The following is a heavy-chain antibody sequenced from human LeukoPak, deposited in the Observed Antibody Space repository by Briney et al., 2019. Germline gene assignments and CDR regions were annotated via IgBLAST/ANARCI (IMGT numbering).Heavy chain of an antibody. CDR2: IRVDNGNT. CDR3: VRDWGYSVDY. Sequence: ASVKVSCKASGYTFSSYGISWVRQAPGEGLKWMGWIRVDNGNTKYAQKLQGRVTMTTDTSTSTAYMELRSLTSDDTAVYYCVRDWGYSVDYWGQGTLVTVSS. J-gene: IGHJ4*02. V-gene: IGHV1-18*01. D-gene: IGHD4-11*01. CDR1: GYTFSSYG.